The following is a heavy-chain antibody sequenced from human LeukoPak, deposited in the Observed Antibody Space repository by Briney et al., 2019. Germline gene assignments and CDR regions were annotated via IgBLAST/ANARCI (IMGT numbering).Heavy chain of an antibody. D-gene: IGHD1-1*01. V-gene: IGHV1-2*02. CDR2: INPNSGGT. Sequence: ASVKVSCKASGYTFTGYYMYWVRQAPGQGLEWMGWINPNSGGTNYAQKFQGRVTMTRDTSISTAYMELSRLRSDGTAVYYCARETTTGLYFDYWGQGTLVTVSS. CDR1: GYTFTGYY. J-gene: IGHJ4*02. CDR3: ARETTTGLYFDY.